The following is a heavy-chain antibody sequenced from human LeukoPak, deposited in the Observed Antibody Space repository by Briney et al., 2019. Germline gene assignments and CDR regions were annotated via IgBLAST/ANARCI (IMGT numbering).Heavy chain of an antibody. Sequence: GGSLRPSCAASGFTFSGSAMHWVRQASGKGLEWVGRIRSKANSYATAYAASVKGRFTISRDDSKNTAYLQMNSLKTEDTAVYYCTSREIRPDYYYMDVWGKGTTVTVSS. CDR3: TSREIRPDYYYMDV. D-gene: IGHD5-24*01. CDR1: GFTFSGSA. CDR2: IRSKANSYAT. V-gene: IGHV3-73*01. J-gene: IGHJ6*03.